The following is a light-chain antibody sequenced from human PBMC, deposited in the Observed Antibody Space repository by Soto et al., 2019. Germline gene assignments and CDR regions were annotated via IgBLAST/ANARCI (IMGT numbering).Light chain of an antibody. CDR3: QQTYRTSYT. Sequence: DLQMTQSPSSLSASVGDRVTLTCRASQSISDYLNWYQQKPGKAPKLLIYGASSLQTGVPSRFSGSGSGTDFTLTISSLQPEDFATYFCQQTYRTSYTFGQGTNLEIK. CDR2: GAS. J-gene: IGKJ2*01. CDR1: QSISDY. V-gene: IGKV1-39*01.